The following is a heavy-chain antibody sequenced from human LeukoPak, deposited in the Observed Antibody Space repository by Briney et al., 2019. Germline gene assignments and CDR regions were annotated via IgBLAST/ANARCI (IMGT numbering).Heavy chain of an antibody. D-gene: IGHD3-10*01. CDR3: ARHGGSGSYYNWFDP. V-gene: IGHV4-59*08. CDR2: MYYSGST. CDR1: GGSIRSYY. J-gene: IGHJ5*02. Sequence: PSETLSLTCTVSGGSIRSYYWSWIRQPPGKGLEWIGYMYYSGSTYYNPSLKSRITISVDRSKNQFSLKLSSVTAADTAVYYCARHGGSGSYYNWFDPWGQGTLVTVSS.